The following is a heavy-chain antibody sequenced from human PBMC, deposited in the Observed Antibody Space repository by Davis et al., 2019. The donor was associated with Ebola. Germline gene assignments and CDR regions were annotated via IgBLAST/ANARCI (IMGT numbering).Heavy chain of an antibody. CDR1: GLTFSSSI. J-gene: IGHJ4*02. CDR2: IVVGSGNT. D-gene: IGHD4-17*01. Sequence: SVKVSCKASGLTFSSSIVQWVRHARGQRPEWIGWIVVGSGNTDYAEKFQERVAITRDMSTGTVYMDLSSLRSEDTAFYYCAADSLSTDTPFDYWGQGTLVTVSS. V-gene: IGHV1-58*01. CDR3: AADSLSTDTPFDY.